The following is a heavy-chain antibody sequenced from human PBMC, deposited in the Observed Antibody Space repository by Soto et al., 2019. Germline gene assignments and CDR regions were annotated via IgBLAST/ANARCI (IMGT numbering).Heavy chain of an antibody. CDR3: AKESHMTTVTDDAFDI. J-gene: IGHJ3*02. CDR2: ISYDGTEK. Sequence: QVQLVESGGGVVQPGRSLRLSCAASGFTFRSYGRHWVRQAPGKGLEWVAVISYDGTEKYYADSVKGRFTISRDNSKNTLYLQMNSLRAEDTAVYYCAKESHMTTVTDDAFDIRGQGTMVTVSS. D-gene: IGHD4-17*01. V-gene: IGHV3-30*18. CDR1: GFTFRSYG.